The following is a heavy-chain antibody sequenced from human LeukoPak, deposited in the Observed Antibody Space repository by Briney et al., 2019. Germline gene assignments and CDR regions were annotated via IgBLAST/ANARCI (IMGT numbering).Heavy chain of an antibody. Sequence: ASVKVSCKASGYTFTSYAMHWVRQAPGQRLEWMGWINAGNGNTKYSQKFQGRVTITRDTSASTAYMELSSLRSEDTAVYYCARGEVPPEDYYYYYYMDVWGKGTTVTVSS. CDR2: INAGNGNT. V-gene: IGHV1-3*01. J-gene: IGHJ6*03. D-gene: IGHD1-1*01. CDR1: GYTFTSYA. CDR3: ARGEVPPEDYYYYYYMDV.